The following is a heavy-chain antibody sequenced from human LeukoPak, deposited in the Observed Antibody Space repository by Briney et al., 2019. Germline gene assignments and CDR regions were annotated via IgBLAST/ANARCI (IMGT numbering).Heavy chain of an antibody. Sequence: SETQSLTCTVSGGSISSYYWSWILQPPGKGLEWIGYIYYSGSTNYNPSLKSRVTISVDTSKNQFSLKLSSVTAADTAVYYCARGGEYSYGRPEFDYWGQGTLVTVSS. CDR1: GGSISSYY. CDR3: ARGGEYSYGRPEFDY. J-gene: IGHJ4*02. V-gene: IGHV4-59*01. CDR2: IYYSGST. D-gene: IGHD5-18*01.